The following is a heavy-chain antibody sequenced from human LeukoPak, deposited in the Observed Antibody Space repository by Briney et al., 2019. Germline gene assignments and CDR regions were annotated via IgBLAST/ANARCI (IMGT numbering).Heavy chain of an antibody. J-gene: IGHJ4*02. CDR2: IIPIFGTA. V-gene: IGHV1-69*13. D-gene: IGHD5-24*01. Sequence: ASVKVSCKASGGTFSSYAISWVRQAPGQGLEWMGGIIPIFGTANYAQKFQGRVTITADESTSTAYMELSSLRSEDTAVYHCARERDGYNRDYWGQGTLVTVSS. CDR3: ARERDGYNRDY. CDR1: GGTFSSYA.